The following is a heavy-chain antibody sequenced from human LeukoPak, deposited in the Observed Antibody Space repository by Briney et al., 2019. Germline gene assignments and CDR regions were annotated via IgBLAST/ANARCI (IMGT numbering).Heavy chain of an antibody. V-gene: IGHV5-51*01. D-gene: IGHD3-22*01. J-gene: IGHJ3*02. Sequence: GESLKISCKGPGYSFTSYWIGWVRQMPGKGLEWMGIIYPGDSDTRYSPSFQGQVTISADKSISTAYLQWSSLKASDTAMYYCARHAYYYDSSGYLGGNAFDIWGQGTMVTVSS. CDR2: IYPGDSDT. CDR1: GYSFTSYW. CDR3: ARHAYYYDSSGYLGGNAFDI.